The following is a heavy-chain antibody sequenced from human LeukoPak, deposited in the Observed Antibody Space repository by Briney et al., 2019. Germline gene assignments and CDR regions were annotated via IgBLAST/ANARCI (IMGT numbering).Heavy chain of an antibody. Sequence: SQTLSLTCTVSGGSISSGDYYWSWIRQPPGKGLEWIGYIYYSGSTYYNPSLKSRITISVDTSKNQFSLKLSSVTAAVTAVYYCARAHMTTVTTEWFDPWGQGTLVTVSS. CDR3: ARAHMTTVTTEWFDP. CDR1: GGSISSGDYY. D-gene: IGHD4-17*01. J-gene: IGHJ5*02. CDR2: IYYSGST. V-gene: IGHV4-30-4*01.